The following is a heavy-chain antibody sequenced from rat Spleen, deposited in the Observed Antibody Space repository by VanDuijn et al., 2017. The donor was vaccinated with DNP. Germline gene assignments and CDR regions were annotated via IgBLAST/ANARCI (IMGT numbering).Heavy chain of an antibody. CDR3: ARGSGTYYWYFDF. CDR2: ITSSGGST. J-gene: IGHJ1*01. D-gene: IGHD5-1*01. Sequence: EVQLVESGGGLVQPGRSLKLSCAASGFTFSDYYMTWIRQVPGKGLERVAAITSSGGSTYYPDSVKGRFTISRDNAKNTLYLQMNSLRSEDTATYYCARGSGTYYWYFDFWGPGTMVTVSS. CDR1: GFTFSDYY. V-gene: IGHV5-25*01.